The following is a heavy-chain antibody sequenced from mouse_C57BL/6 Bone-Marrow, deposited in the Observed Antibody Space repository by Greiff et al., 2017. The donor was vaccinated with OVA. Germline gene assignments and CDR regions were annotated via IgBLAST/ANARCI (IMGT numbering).Heavy chain of an antibody. CDR1: GFTFTSYW. J-gene: IGHJ3*01. CDR3: ARCAYSAGFAY. D-gene: IGHD3-2*02. CDR2: INPNSGCI. Sequence: QVQLLQPGAGLVKPGASVKLSCTASGFTFTSYWMHWVQQRPGQGLEWIGMINPNSGCITYNEKFKSKATLTVDKASSTAYMQLSSLTSEDSAVYYCARCAYSAGFAYWGQGTLVTVSA. V-gene: IGHV1-64*01.